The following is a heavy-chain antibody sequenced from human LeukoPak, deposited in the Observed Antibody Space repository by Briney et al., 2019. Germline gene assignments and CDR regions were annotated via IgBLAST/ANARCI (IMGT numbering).Heavy chain of an antibody. CDR1: GGSFSGYY. D-gene: IGHD2-8*01. V-gene: IGHV4-34*01. CDR2: INHSGST. J-gene: IGHJ5*02. CDR3: ARDPATECSNGVCYKASWFDL. Sequence: SETLSLTCAVYGGSFSGYYWSWIRQPPGKGLEWIGEINHSGSTNYNPSLKSRVTISVDTSKNQFSLKLSSVTAADTAMYYCARDPATECSNGVCYKASWFDLWGQGTLVTVSS.